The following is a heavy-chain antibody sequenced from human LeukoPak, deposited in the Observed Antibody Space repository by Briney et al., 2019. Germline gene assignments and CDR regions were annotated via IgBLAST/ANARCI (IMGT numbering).Heavy chain of an antibody. Sequence: ASVKVSCKASGYTFTGYYIHWLRQAPGQGLEWMGRINPNSGGTNYAQMFQGGVTMTRDTSISTAYMELSRLKSDDTAVYYCARVGVDLWFDPWGQGTLVTVSS. CDR3: ARVGVDLWFDP. CDR1: GYTFTGYY. J-gene: IGHJ5*02. CDR2: INPNSGGT. V-gene: IGHV1-2*06. D-gene: IGHD3/OR15-3a*01.